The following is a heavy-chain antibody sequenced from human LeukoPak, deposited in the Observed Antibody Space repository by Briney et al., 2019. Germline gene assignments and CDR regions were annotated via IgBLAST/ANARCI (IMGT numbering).Heavy chain of an antibody. V-gene: IGHV3-23*01. CDR2: ISGSGGST. CDR3: AKDPRGSGRRSPSDFDY. CDR1: GFTFSSYA. D-gene: IGHD6-19*01. J-gene: IGHJ4*02. Sequence: PGGSLRLSCAASGFTFSSYAMSWVRQAPGKGLEWVSAISGSGGSTYYADSVKGRFTISRDNSKNTLYLQMNSLRAEDTAVYYCAKDPRGSGRRSPSDFDYWGQGTLVTVSS.